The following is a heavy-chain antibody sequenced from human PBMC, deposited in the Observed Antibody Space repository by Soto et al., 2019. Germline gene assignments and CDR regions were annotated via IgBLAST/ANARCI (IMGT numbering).Heavy chain of an antibody. CDR3: ARAGGLGAVAVDS. CDR2: LYHSGRT. V-gene: IGHV4-30-2*01. Sequence: QLQLQESGSGLVKPSQTLSLTCAVSGGSISSGGSSWSWIRQPPGKGLEWIGYLYHSGRTYYNPSLMSRVTISVDRSKNQFSLKLSSVTAADTAVYYCARAGGLGAVAVDSWGQGTLVTVSS. CDR1: GGSISSGGSS. J-gene: IGHJ4*02. D-gene: IGHD6-19*01.